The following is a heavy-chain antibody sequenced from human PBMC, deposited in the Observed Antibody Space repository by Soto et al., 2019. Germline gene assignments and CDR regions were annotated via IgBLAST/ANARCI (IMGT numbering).Heavy chain of an antibody. V-gene: IGHV3-30-3*01. D-gene: IGHD3-3*01. CDR2: ISYDGSNK. Sequence: GGSLRLSCAASGFTFSSYAMHWVRQAPGKGLEWVAVISYDGSNKNYADSVKGRFTISRDNSKNTLYLQMNSLRAEDTAVYYCARGGDFWSGIDYWGQGTLVTVSS. J-gene: IGHJ4*02. CDR1: GFTFSSYA. CDR3: ARGGDFWSGIDY.